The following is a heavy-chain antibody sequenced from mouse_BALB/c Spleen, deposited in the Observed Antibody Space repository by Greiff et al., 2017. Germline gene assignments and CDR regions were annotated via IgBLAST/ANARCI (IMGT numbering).Heavy chain of an antibody. CDR2: IWAGGST. CDR1: GFSFTSDG. CDR3: ARDEDPWFAY. J-gene: IGHJ3*01. Sequence: VQLQESGPGLVAPSQCLSITCTVSGFSFTSDGVHWVRQPPGKGLEWLGVIWAGGSTNYNSALMSRLSISKDNSKSQVFLKMNSLQTDDTAMYYCARDEDPWFAYWGQGTLVTVSA. V-gene: IGHV2-9*02.